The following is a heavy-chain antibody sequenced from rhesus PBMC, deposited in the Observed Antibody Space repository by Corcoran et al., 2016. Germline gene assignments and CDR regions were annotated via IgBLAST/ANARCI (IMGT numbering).Heavy chain of an antibody. CDR1: GYSISSGYY. J-gene: IGHJ6*01. Sequence: QVQLQESGPGLVKPSETLSLTCAVSGYSISSGYYWSWIRQPPGKGLEWVGYITYSGSTSYNPSLKSRVTISRDTSKNQFSLKLSSVTAADTAVYYCARKAAATGYYGLDSWGQGVVVTVSS. CDR2: ITYSGST. CDR3: ARKAAATGYYGLDS. V-gene: IGHV4-122*02. D-gene: IGHD6-43*01.